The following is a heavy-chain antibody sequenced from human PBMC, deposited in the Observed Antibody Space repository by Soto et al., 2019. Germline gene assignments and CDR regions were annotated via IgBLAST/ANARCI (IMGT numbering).Heavy chain of an antibody. CDR2: MNPNSGNT. CDR1: GYTFTSYD. J-gene: IGHJ1*01. Sequence: QVQLVQSGAEVKKPGASVKVSCKASGYTFTSYDINWVRQATGQGLEWMGWMNPNSGNTGYAQKFQGRVTMTRNTSISTAYVELSRLRSEDTAVYYCARGYDFWSGYYTGYGYFQHWGQGTLVTVSS. CDR3: ARGYDFWSGYYTGYGYFQH. D-gene: IGHD3-3*01. V-gene: IGHV1-8*01.